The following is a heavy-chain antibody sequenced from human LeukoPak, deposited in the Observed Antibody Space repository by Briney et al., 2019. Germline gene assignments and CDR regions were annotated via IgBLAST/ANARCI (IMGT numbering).Heavy chain of an antibody. CDR1: GGSISSHY. D-gene: IGHD3-10*01. J-gene: IGHJ4*02. CDR3: ARGRGFGRAFDY. CDR2: IYYSGST. V-gene: IGHV4-59*11. Sequence: PSETLSLTCTVSGGSISSHYWSWIRQPPGKGLGWIGYIYYSGSTNYNPSLKSRVTISVDTSKNQFSLKLSSVTAADTAVYYCARGRGFGRAFDYWGQRTLVTVSS.